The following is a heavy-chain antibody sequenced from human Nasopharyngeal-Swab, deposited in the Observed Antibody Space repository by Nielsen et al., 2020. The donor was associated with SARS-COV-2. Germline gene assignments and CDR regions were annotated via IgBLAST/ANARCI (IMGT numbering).Heavy chain of an antibody. CDR1: GFTFSDHY. Sequence: GGSLRLSCAASGFTFSDHYMDWVRQAPGKGLEWVANIKEDGSEKYYVDSVKGRFTISRDNAKNSLYLQMNSLRAEDTAVYYCAGGNSADHWGQGTLVTVSS. CDR3: AGGNSADH. V-gene: IGHV3-7*03. CDR2: IKEDGSEK. D-gene: IGHD4-23*01. J-gene: IGHJ4*02.